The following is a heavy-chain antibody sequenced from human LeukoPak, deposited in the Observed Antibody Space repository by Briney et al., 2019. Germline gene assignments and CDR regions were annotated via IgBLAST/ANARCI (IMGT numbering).Heavy chain of an antibody. CDR3: TRDIGSGDYVFFDS. J-gene: IGHJ4*02. CDR2: MYNNGST. D-gene: IGHD4-17*01. CDR1: GGSISGYY. Sequence: KPSETLSLTCTVSGGSISGYYWSWIRLPAGKGLEWIGRMYNNGSTNCNPSLKSRVSMSVDTSKNQFSLRLKSVTAADTAVYYCTRDIGSGDYVFFDSWGQGTRVTVSS. V-gene: IGHV4-4*07.